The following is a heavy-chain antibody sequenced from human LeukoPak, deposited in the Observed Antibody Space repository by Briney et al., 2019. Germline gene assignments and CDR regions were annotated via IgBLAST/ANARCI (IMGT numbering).Heavy chain of an antibody. J-gene: IGHJ4*02. CDR1: GFTFSSYG. CDR2: IWYDGSNK. CDR3: ARGSASGSYSPVDY. D-gene: IGHD1-26*01. V-gene: IGHV3-33*01. Sequence: GGSLRLSCAASGFTFSSYGMHWVRQAPGKGLEWVAVIWYDGSNKYYADSVKGRFTISRDNSKNTPYLQMNSLRAEDTAVYYCARGSASGSYSPVDYWGQGTLVTVSS.